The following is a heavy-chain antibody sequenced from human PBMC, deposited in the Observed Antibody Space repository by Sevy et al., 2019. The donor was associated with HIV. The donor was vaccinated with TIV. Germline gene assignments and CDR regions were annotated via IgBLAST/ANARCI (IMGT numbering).Heavy chain of an antibody. D-gene: IGHD3-16*01. CDR2: DSYDGRNT. CDR3: AKVGGGTSWAFNYLEY. Sequence: GGSLRLACVGPGFAFRKFGMHWVRLAPGKGLEWLSADSYDGRNTDYSDFLKGRFTISRDNSKNTLYLDINSLRVEDTAVYFCAKVGGGTSWAFNYLEYWGRGTLVTVSS. J-gene: IGHJ4*02. V-gene: IGHV3-30*18. CDR1: GFAFRKFG.